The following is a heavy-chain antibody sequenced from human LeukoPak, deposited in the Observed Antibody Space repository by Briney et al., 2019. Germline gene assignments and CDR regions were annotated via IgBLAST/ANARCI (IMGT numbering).Heavy chain of an antibody. CDR3: AIWGQQLAFDY. CDR2: IIPIFGTA. V-gene: IGHV1-69*05. Sequence: ASVKVSCKASGGTFSSYAISWVRQAPGQGLEWMGGIIPIFGTANYAQKFQGRVTITTDESTSTAYMELSSLRSEDSAVYYCAIWGQQLAFDYWGQGTLVTVSS. J-gene: IGHJ4*02. D-gene: IGHD6-13*01. CDR1: GGTFSSYA.